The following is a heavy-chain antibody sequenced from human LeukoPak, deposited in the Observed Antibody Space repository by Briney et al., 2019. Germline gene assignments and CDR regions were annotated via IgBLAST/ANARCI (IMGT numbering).Heavy chain of an antibody. Sequence: GASVKVSCKASGYTFTDYGINWVRQAPGQGLEWMGWINTNTGNPTYAQGFTGRFVFSLDTSVSTAYLQISSLKAEDTAVYYCAGNRWLPNYWGQGTLVTVSS. V-gene: IGHV7-4-1*02. J-gene: IGHJ4*02. CDR3: AGNRWLPNY. D-gene: IGHD5-12*01. CDR2: INTNTGNP. CDR1: GYTFTDYG.